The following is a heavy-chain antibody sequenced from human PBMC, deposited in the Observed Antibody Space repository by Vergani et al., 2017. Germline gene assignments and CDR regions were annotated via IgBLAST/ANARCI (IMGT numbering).Heavy chain of an antibody. J-gene: IGHJ4*02. CDR2: IWYDGSNK. D-gene: IGHD5-18*01. CDR3: ARGKCVDTAMNPDEADFDY. CDR1: GFTFSSYG. V-gene: IGHV3-33*01. Sequence: QVQLVESGGGVVQPGRSLRLSCAASGFTFSSYGMHWVRQAPGKGLEWVAVIWYDGSNKYYADSVKGRFTISRDNSKNTLYLQMNSLRAEDTAVYYCARGKCVDTAMNPDEADFDYWGQGTLVTVSS.